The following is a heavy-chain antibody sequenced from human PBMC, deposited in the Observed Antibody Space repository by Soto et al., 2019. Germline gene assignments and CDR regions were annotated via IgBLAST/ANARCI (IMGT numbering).Heavy chain of an antibody. J-gene: IGHJ4*02. D-gene: IGHD2-15*01. Sequence: ASVKVSCKTSGYTFTSYDINWVRQANGQGLEWMGWMNPNSGNTGYAEKFQGRVSMTRNTSISTAYMELSSLRPEDSALYYCARWVQTPGSGRKFDYWGQRTLGTFSS. CDR3: ARWVQTPGSGRKFDY. CDR1: GYTFTSYD. CDR2: MNPNSGNT. V-gene: IGHV1-8*01.